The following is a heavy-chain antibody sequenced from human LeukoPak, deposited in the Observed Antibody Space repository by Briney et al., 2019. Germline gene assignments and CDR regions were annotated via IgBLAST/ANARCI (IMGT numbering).Heavy chain of an antibody. Sequence: GGSLRLSCAASGFIVSSKYMSWVRQAPGKGLEWVSVPYSGGNTYYADSVKGRFTISRDNSKNTLYLQMNSLRAEDTAVYYCAREGCRRDTSWYRGAFGIWGQGTMVTVSS. CDR3: AREGCRRDTSWYRGAFGI. D-gene: IGHD6-13*01. CDR1: GFIVSSKY. V-gene: IGHV3-53*01. CDR2: PYSGGNT. J-gene: IGHJ3*02.